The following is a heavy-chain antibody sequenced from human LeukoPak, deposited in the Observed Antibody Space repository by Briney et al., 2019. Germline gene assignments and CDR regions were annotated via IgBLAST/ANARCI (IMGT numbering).Heavy chain of an antibody. V-gene: IGHV4-61*02. CDR3: GRAVWFYCSSTSCPPPPAAFDI. D-gene: IGHD2-2*01. J-gene: IGHJ3*02. CDR2: IYTSGST. Sequence: PSETLSLTCTVSGGSISSGSYYWSWIRQPAGKGLEWIGRIYTSGSTNYNPSLKSRVTISVDTSKNQFSLKLSSVTAADTAVYYCGRAVWFYCSSTSCPPPPAAFDIWGQGTMVTVSS. CDR1: GGSISSGSYY.